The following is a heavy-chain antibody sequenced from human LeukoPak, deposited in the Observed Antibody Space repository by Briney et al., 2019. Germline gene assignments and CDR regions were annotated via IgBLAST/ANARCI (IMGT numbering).Heavy chain of an antibody. D-gene: IGHD6-13*01. Sequence: ASVKVSCKASGYTFTSYGISWVRHAPGQGLEWMRWISAYNGNTNYAQKLQGRVTMTTDTSTSTAYMELRSLRSDDTAVYYCARSGTSYSSSWYRLDYWGQGTLVTVSS. CDR2: ISAYNGNT. CDR1: GYTFTSYG. V-gene: IGHV1-18*01. J-gene: IGHJ4*02. CDR3: ARSGTSYSSSWYRLDY.